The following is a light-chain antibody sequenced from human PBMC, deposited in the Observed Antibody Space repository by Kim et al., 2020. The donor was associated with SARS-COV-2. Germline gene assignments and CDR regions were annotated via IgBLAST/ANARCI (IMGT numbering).Light chain of an antibody. Sequence: AIRITQSPSSLSASTGDRVTITCRASQGISSYLASYQQKPGKAPKLLIYAASTLQSGVPSRFSGSGSGTDFTLTISCLQSEDFATYYCQQYYSYPLTFGGGTKVDIK. V-gene: IGKV1-8*01. CDR2: AAS. J-gene: IGKJ4*01. CDR1: QGISSY. CDR3: QQYYSYPLT.